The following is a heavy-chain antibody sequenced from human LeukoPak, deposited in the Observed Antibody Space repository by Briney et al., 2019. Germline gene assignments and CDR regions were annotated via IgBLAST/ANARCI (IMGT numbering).Heavy chain of an antibody. CDR1: GYSFTSYD. J-gene: IGHJ4*02. V-gene: IGHV1-8*02. CDR3: ARSNFGGNVHFDY. Sequence: ASVKVSCKASGYSFTSYDINWVRQATGQGLEWIGWMNPNSGDADYTQKFNGRVTFTRDTSTRTAYMEVNSLGSEDTAVYYCARSNFGGNVHFDYWGQGTLVTVSS. CDR2: MNPNSGDA. D-gene: IGHD4-23*01.